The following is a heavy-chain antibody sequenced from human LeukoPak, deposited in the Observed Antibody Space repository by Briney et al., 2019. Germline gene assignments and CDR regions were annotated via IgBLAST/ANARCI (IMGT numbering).Heavy chain of an antibody. CDR2: INHSGST. J-gene: IGHJ4*02. CDR1: GGSFSGYY. Sequence: SETLSLTCAVYGGSFSGYYWSWIRQPPGKGLEWIGEINHSGSTNYNPSLKSRVTISVDTSKNQFSLKLSSVTAEDTAVYYCARAHKPGSSSWPLDYWGQGTLVTVSS. D-gene: IGHD6-13*01. V-gene: IGHV4-34*01. CDR3: ARAHKPGSSSWPLDY.